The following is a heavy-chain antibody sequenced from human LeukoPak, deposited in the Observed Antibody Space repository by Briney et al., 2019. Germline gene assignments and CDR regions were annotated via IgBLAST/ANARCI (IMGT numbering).Heavy chain of an antibody. Sequence: ASVKVSCKASGYTFTGYYMHWVRPAPGQGLEWMGWINPNSGGTNYAQKFQGRVTMTRDTSISTAYMELSRLRSDDTAVYYCARDPAYCGGDCYSRFDPWGQGTLVTVSS. J-gene: IGHJ5*02. CDR3: ARDPAYCGGDCYSRFDP. CDR1: GYTFTGYY. V-gene: IGHV1-2*02. CDR2: INPNSGGT. D-gene: IGHD2-21*02.